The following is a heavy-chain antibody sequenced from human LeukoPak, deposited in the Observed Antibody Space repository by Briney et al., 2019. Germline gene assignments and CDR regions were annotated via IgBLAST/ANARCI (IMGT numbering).Heavy chain of an antibody. Sequence: GGSLRLSCAASGFPFSSYSMTWVRQAPGKGLEWVANIKPDGTTKFYVDSVKGRFTISSDNALHSLYLQMNSLRAEDTAIYYCARSIPYGTTWYGRSDYWGQGTLVTVSS. D-gene: IGHD6-13*01. V-gene: IGHV3-7*03. CDR1: GFPFSSYS. J-gene: IGHJ4*02. CDR3: ARSIPYGTTWYGRSDY. CDR2: IKPDGTTK.